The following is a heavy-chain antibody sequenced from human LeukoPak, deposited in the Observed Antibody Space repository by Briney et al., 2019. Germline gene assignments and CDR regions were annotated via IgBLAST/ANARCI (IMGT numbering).Heavy chain of an antibody. CDR2: IYSGGST. V-gene: IGHV3-66*01. CDR3: ARVQGETLPTNAFDI. Sequence: GGSLRLSCAASGFTVSTIYMSWVRQAPGKGLEWVSVIYSGGSTYYADSVKGRFTISRDNSKNTLYLQMNSLRAEDTAVYYCARVQGETLPTNAFDIWGQGTMVTVSS. CDR1: GFTVSTIY. D-gene: IGHD5-12*01. J-gene: IGHJ3*02.